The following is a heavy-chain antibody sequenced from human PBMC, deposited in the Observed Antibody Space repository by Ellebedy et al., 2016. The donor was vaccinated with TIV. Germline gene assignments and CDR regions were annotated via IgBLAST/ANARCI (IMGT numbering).Heavy chain of an antibody. D-gene: IGHD6-13*01. CDR1: GGSISSYY. Sequence: SETLSLTXTVSGGSISSYYWSWIRQPAGKGLEWIGRIYTSGSTNYNPSLKSRVTMSVDTSKNQFSLKLSSVTAADTAVYYCASIAAAGTTDYWGQGTLVTVSS. CDR2: IYTSGST. V-gene: IGHV4-4*07. CDR3: ASIAAAGTTDY. J-gene: IGHJ4*02.